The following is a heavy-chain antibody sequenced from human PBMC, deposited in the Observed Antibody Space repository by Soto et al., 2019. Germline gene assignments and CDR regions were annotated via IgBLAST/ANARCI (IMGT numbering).Heavy chain of an antibody. CDR1: GFTLRRYS. CDR3: AKEGDSIGYNYGSCFDY. D-gene: IGHD5-18*01. CDR2: ITGSGGST. J-gene: IGHJ4*02. V-gene: IGHV3-23*01. Sequence: PGGSLELSSATSGFTLRRYSIICVRQAPCKGLEWFSAITGSGGSTYYADSVKGRFTISRDNSKNTLYLQMNSLRAEDTAVYYCAKEGDSIGYNYGSCFDYWGQGTLVTVSS.